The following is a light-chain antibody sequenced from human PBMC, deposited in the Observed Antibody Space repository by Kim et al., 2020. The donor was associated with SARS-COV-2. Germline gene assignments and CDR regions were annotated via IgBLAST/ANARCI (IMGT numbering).Light chain of an antibody. J-gene: IGKJ1*01. CDR3: QQTYSTPWT. CDR2: AAS. CDR1: QSISSY. Sequence: ASVGDRVTITCRASQSISSYLSWYQQKPGKAPDLLIYAASSFQSGVPSRFSGSGSGTDFTLTISSLQPEDFATYYCQQTYSTPWTFGQGTKVDIK. V-gene: IGKV1-39*01.